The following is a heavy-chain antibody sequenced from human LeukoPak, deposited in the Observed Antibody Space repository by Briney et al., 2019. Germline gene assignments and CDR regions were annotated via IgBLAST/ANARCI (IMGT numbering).Heavy chain of an antibody. V-gene: IGHV3-30*02. Sequence: GGSLRLSCAASGFTFSSYGMHWVRQAPGKGLEWVAFIRYDGSNKYYADSVKGRFTVSRDNSKNTLYLQMNSLRAEDTAVYHCATGPYYYGSGSRDYWGQGTLVTVSS. CDR2: IRYDGSNK. D-gene: IGHD3-10*01. J-gene: IGHJ4*02. CDR3: ATGPYYYGSGSRDY. CDR1: GFTFSSYG.